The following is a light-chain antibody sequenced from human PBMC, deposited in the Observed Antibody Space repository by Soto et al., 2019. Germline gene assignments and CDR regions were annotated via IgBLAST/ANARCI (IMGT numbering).Light chain of an antibody. V-gene: IGKV1-12*01. CDR1: QGIGNW. Sequence: DIQMTQSPSSVSASVGDRVTITCRASQGIGNWLAWYQQTPGKAPRLLIYAASSLQRGVPSRFSGSVCVTEFTLIIRGLQTYDFATYDCQQDNSLLRLPFGPGTKVDVK. CDR3: QQDNSLLRLP. J-gene: IGKJ3*01. CDR2: AAS.